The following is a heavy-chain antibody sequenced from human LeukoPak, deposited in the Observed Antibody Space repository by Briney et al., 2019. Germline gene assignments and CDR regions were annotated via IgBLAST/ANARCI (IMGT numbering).Heavy chain of an antibody. CDR2: IYTSGST. Sequence: SDTLALTCTVSSHSISRYYSSWIPQPAGKGLEWIGRIYTSGSTNYNPSLKSRVTMSVDTSKNQFSLKLSSVTAADTAVYYCARDRKYYYDSSGYLFDYWGQGTLVTVSS. V-gene: IGHV4-4*07. J-gene: IGHJ4*02. D-gene: IGHD3-22*01. CDR3: ARDRKYYYDSSGYLFDY. CDR1: SHSISRYY.